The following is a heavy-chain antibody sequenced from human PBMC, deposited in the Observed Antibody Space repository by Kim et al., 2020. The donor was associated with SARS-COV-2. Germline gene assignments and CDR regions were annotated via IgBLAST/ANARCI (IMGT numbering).Heavy chain of an antibody. J-gene: IGHJ4*02. D-gene: IGHD3-3*01. CDR1: GGTFSSYA. CDR3: ARVGAWGSGYYNR. Sequence: SVKVSCKASGGTFSSYAISWVRQAPGQGLEWMGGIIPIFGTANYAQKFQGRVTITADESTSTAYMELSSLRSEDTAVYYCARVGAWGSGYYNRWGQGTLVTVSS. V-gene: IGHV1-69*13. CDR2: IIPIFGTA.